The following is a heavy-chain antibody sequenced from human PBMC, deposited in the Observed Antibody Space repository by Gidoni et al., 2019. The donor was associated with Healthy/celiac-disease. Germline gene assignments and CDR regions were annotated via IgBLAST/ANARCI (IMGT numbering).Heavy chain of an antibody. J-gene: IGHJ5*02. V-gene: IGHV1-2*02. CDR3: ARGGITGTTALLNWFDP. D-gene: IGHD1-7*01. Sequence: QVQLVQSGAEVKKPGASVKVSCTASGYTFTGYYMHWVRQTPGQGLEWMGWINPNSGGTNYAQKFQGSVTMTRDTSISTAYIELSRLTSADTAVYFCARGGITGTTALLNWFDPWGQGTLVTVSS. CDR1: GYTFTGYY. CDR2: INPNSGGT.